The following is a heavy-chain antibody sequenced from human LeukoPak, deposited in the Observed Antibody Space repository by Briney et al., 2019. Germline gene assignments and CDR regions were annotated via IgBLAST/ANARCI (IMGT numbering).Heavy chain of an antibody. Sequence: SQTLSLTCTVSGGSISSGGYYWSWIRQHPGKGLEWIGYIYYSGSTYYNPSLKSRVTISVDTSKNQFSLKLSSVTAADTAVYYCATSRDYGDFDDAFDIWGQGTTVTVSS. J-gene: IGHJ3*02. CDR2: IYYSGST. CDR3: ATSRDYGDFDDAFDI. D-gene: IGHD4-17*01. CDR1: GGSISSGGYY. V-gene: IGHV4-31*03.